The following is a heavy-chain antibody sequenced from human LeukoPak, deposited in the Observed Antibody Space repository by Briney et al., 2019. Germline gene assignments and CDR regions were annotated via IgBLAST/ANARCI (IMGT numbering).Heavy chain of an antibody. CDR2: ISHSAHGI. Sequence: HAGGSLRLSCTASGFTFSDYAMNRIRQAPGKGLEWVSTISHSAHGIFYTDSVKGRFTISRDNSNNTVYLQMNSLRAEDTALYYCAREEERFASWGYFKYWGQGALVTVSS. CDR3: AREEERFASWGYFKY. V-gene: IGHV3-23*01. CDR1: GFTFSDYA. J-gene: IGHJ4*02. D-gene: IGHD3-10*01.